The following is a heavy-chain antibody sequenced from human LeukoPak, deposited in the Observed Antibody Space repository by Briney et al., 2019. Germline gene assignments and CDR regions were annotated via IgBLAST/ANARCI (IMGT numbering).Heavy chain of an antibody. CDR3: ARDCPPDSSGYYCY. Sequence: ASVKVSCKASGYAFTAYYIHWLRQAPRQGLEWLGCIDPNTAGAKYAQKFQGRVSVTRDTSINTAYMELSSLTSDDTAVYYCARDCPPDSSGYYCYWGQGTLVTVSS. CDR1: GYAFTAYY. V-gene: IGHV1-2*02. J-gene: IGHJ4*02. D-gene: IGHD3-22*01. CDR2: IDPNTAGA.